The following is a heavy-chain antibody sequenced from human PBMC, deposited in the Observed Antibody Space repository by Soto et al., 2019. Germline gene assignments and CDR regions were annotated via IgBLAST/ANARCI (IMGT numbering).Heavy chain of an antibody. J-gene: IGHJ4*02. V-gene: IGHV4-34*01. CDR2: INHSGST. Sequence: QVQLQQWGAGLLKPSETLSLTCAVYGGSFSGYYWSWIRQPPGKGLEWIGEINHSGSTNYNPSLKRRVTISVDTSKNQFSLKLSSVTAADTAVYYCARIGRPRGYSSGWYKGPPDYWGQGTLVTVSS. D-gene: IGHD6-19*01. CDR1: GGSFSGYY. CDR3: ARIGRPRGYSSGWYKGPPDY.